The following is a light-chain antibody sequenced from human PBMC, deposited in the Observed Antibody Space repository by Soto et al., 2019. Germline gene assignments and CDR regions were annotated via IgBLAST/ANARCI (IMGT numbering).Light chain of an antibody. CDR3: QHYNSFSEA. CDR1: QSVASD. CDR2: DIF. J-gene: IGKJ1*01. Sequence: EIVMTQSPATLSVSPGERATLSCRASQSVASDLAWYQQTPGQAPRLVIYDIFTRETGVPTRISGSGSGTEFTLTISSLQPDDFATYYCQHYNSFSEAFGQGTQVDIK. V-gene: IGKV3-15*01.